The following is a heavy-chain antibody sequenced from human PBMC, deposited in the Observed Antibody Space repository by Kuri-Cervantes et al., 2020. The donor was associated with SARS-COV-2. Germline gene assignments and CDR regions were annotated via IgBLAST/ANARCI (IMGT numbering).Heavy chain of an antibody. CDR2: INHSGST. CDR1: GESFSGYY. D-gene: IGHD3-22*01. V-gene: IGHV4-34*01. CDR3: AREYYYDSSGYYYTRYYYYYGMDV. J-gene: IGHJ6*02. Sequence: SETLSLTCAVYGESFSGYYWSWIRQPPGKGLEWIGEINHSGSTNYNPSLKSRVTISVDTSKNRFSLKLSSVTAADTAVYYCAREYYYDSSGYYYTRYYYYYGMDVWGQGTTVTVSS.